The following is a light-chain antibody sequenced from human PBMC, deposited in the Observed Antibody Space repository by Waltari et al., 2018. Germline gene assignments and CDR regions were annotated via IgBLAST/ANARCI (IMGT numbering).Light chain of an antibody. CDR2: STN. CDR1: SGSVSTSXY. CDR3: VLYMGSGIWV. J-gene: IGLJ3*02. Sequence: QTVVTQEPSFSVSPGGTVTLTCGLSSGSVSTSXYPSWYQQTPGQAPRTLIYSTNTRSSGVPDRFSGSILGNKAALTITGAQADDESDYYCVLYMGSGIWVFXGGTKLTVL. V-gene: IGLV8-61*01.